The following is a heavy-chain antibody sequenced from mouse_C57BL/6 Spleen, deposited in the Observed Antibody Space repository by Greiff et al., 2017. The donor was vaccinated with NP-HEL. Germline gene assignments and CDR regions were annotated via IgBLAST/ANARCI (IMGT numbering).Heavy chain of an antibody. CDR1: GYTFTSYW. V-gene: IGHV1-61*01. Sequence: QVQLKQSGAELVRPGSSVKLSCKASGYTFTSYWMDWVKQRPGQGLEWIGNIYPSDSETHYNQKFKDKATLTVDKSSSTAYMQLSSLTSEDSAVYYCASGNYGYFDYWGQGTTLTVSS. CDR2: IYPSDSET. J-gene: IGHJ2*01. CDR3: ASGNYGYFDY. D-gene: IGHD2-1*01.